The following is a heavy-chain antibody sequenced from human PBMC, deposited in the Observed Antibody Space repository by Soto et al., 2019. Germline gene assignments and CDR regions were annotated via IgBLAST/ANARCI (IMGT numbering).Heavy chain of an antibody. Sequence: QVQLVESGGGVVQPGRSLRLSCTASGFTFSSYSMHWVRQAPGKGLEWVAVISFDGSNKYYADSVKGRFTISRDNSKNTLYLQMNSLRAEETAVYYCAAVDRGYDPIDYWGQGTLVTVSS. CDR2: ISFDGSNK. D-gene: IGHD5-12*01. J-gene: IGHJ4*02. V-gene: IGHV3-30*03. CDR3: AAVDRGYDPIDY. CDR1: GFTFSSYS.